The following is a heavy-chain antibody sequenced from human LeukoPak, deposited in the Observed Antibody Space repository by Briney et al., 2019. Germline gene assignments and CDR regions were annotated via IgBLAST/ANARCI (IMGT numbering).Heavy chain of an antibody. J-gene: IGHJ4*02. V-gene: IGHV3-23*01. CDR2: ISGGGGST. Sequence: GGSLRLSCAASGFTFTSYSMNWVRQAPGKGLEWISTISGGGGSTYYADSVKGRFTISRDNSKNTLYLQVNSLRAEDTTVYYCAKGGKWDVTPFDYWGQGTLVTVSS. CDR3: AKGGKWDVTPFDY. CDR1: GFTFTSYS. D-gene: IGHD1-26*01.